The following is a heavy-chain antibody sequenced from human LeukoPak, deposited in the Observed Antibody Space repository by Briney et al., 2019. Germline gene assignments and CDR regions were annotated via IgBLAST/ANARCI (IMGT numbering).Heavy chain of an antibody. CDR3: ARGPPVAYLYYFDY. Sequence: SETLSLTCTVSGGSISSGGDYWSWVRQPPGKGLEWMAYISQSGSTYYNPSLKSRLTISIDMSKNQFSLKLSSVTAADTAVYYCARGPPVAYLYYFDYWGQGTLVTVSS. CDR1: GGSISSGGDY. CDR2: ISQSGST. V-gene: IGHV4-30-2*01. J-gene: IGHJ4*02. D-gene: IGHD4-23*01.